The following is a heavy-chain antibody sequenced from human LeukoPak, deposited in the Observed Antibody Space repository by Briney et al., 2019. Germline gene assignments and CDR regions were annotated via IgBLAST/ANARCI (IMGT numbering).Heavy chain of an antibody. CDR2: IYPGDSDT. D-gene: IGHD3-9*01. Sequence: KISCKGSGYSFTSYWIGWVRQMPGKGLEWMGIIYPGDSDTRYSPSFQGQVTISADKSISTAYLQWSSLKASDTAMYYCARTISDYYYYYYMDVWGKGTTVTISS. J-gene: IGHJ6*03. V-gene: IGHV5-51*01. CDR3: ARTISDYYYYYYMDV. CDR1: GYSFTSYW.